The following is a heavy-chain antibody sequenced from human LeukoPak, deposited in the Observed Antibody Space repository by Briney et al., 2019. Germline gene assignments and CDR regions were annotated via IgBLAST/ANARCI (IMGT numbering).Heavy chain of an antibody. V-gene: IGHV4-34*01. Sequence: SETLSLTCAVYGGSFSGYYWSWIRQPPGKGLEWIGEINHSGSTNYNPSLKSRVTISVDTSKNQFSLKLSSVTAADTAVYYCARGRYSGGPFDYWGQGTLVTASS. CDR1: GGSFSGYY. D-gene: IGHD6-19*01. CDR3: ARGRYSGGPFDY. CDR2: INHSGST. J-gene: IGHJ4*02.